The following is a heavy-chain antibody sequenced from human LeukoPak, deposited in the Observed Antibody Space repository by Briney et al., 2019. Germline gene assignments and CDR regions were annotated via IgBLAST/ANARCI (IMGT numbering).Heavy chain of an antibody. CDR2: VTSDGTST. CDR1: GCSFSTNW. D-gene: IGHD2/OR15-2a*01. V-gene: IGHV3-74*01. CDR3: ARDWYYTIDF. Sequence: GWSLSLSCVASGCSFSTNWMHWVRPAPGQGLVWVSRVTSDGTSTTYADSLKGRFTISRHNAKNTLYLQMNGQRAGHRAVCFCARDWYYTIDFWGRGALVTVSS. J-gene: IGHJ2*01.